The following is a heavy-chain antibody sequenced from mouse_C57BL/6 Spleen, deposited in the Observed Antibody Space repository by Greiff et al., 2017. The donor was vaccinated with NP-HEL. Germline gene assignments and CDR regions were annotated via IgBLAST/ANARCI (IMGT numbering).Heavy chain of an antibody. CDR1: GFTFSDYY. Sequence: EVKVVESEGGLVQPGSSMKLSCTASGFTFSDYYMAWVRQVPEKGLEWVANINYDGSSTYYLDSLKGRFIISRDNAKNILYLQMSSLKSEDTATYYCARDEGYGNFLFAYWGQGTLVTVSA. CDR3: ARDEGYGNFLFAY. J-gene: IGHJ3*01. CDR2: INYDGSST. D-gene: IGHD2-1*01. V-gene: IGHV5-16*01.